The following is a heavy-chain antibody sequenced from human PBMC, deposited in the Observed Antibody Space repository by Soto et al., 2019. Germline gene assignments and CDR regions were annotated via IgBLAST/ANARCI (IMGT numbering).Heavy chain of an antibody. V-gene: IGHV3-23*01. Sequence: HPGGSLRLSCAASGFTFSSYAMSWVRQAPGKGLEWVSAISGSGGSTYYADSVKGRFTISRDNSKNTLYLQMNSLRAEDTAVYYCANGQAAAANYYYYYMDVWGKGTTVTVSS. J-gene: IGHJ6*03. CDR1: GFTFSSYA. D-gene: IGHD6-13*01. CDR3: ANGQAAAANYYYYYMDV. CDR2: ISGSGGST.